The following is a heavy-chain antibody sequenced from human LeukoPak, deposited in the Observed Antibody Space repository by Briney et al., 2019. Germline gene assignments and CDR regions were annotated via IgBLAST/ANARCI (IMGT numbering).Heavy chain of an antibody. V-gene: IGHV3-30-3*01. Sequence: PGGSLRLSCAASGFTFSNYAIHWVRQAPGKGLEWVARISYDGSNKYYADSVKGRFIISRDNSKNTLYLQTNSLRAEDTAVYYCAKGGDGYNYYFDYWGQETLVTVSS. D-gene: IGHD5-24*01. CDR3: AKGGDGYNYYFDY. CDR1: GFTFSNYA. CDR2: ISYDGSNK. J-gene: IGHJ4*02.